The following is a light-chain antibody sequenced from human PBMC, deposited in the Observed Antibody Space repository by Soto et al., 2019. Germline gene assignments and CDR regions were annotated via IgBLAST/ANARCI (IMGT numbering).Light chain of an antibody. J-gene: IGKJ1*01. CDR1: QSVLYSSNNKNY. Sequence: DIVMTQSPDSLAVSLGERATINCKSSQSVLYSSNNKNYLAWYQQKPGQPPKLLIYWASTRESGVPDRLSGSGSGTDFTLTISSLQAEDVAVYYCQQCYTTPRTFGQGTKVEIK. CDR2: WAS. V-gene: IGKV4-1*01. CDR3: QQCYTTPRT.